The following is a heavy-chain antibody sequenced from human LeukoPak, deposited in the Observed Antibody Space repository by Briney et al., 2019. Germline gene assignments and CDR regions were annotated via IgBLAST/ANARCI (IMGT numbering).Heavy chain of an antibody. CDR1: GFIFRNYA. J-gene: IGHJ4*02. CDR3: AKGETGDFPPLNY. D-gene: IGHD7-27*01. CDR2: VSGSGSRT. V-gene: IGHV3-23*01. Sequence: SGGSLRLSCAVSGFIFRNYAMSWVRQAPGKGLEWVSDVSGSGSRTYYADSVKGRFTISRDNSKNTLYLQMNSLRAEDTAVYYCAKGETGDFPPLNYWGQGTLVTVSS.